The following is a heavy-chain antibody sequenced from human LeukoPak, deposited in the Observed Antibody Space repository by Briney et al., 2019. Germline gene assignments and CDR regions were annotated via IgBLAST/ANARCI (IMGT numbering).Heavy chain of an antibody. CDR1: VYTFTSYG. CDR3: ARVPEILGSSGWYWFVP. D-gene: IGHD6-19*01. Sequence: GASVKVSCKASVYTFTSYGISWVRQVPGQGLEWMGWISAYNGNTNYAQKLQGRVTMTTDTSTSTAYMELRSLRSDDTAVYYCARVPEILGSSGWYWFVPWRQGTLVTVSS. J-gene: IGHJ5*02. CDR2: ISAYNGNT. V-gene: IGHV1-18*01.